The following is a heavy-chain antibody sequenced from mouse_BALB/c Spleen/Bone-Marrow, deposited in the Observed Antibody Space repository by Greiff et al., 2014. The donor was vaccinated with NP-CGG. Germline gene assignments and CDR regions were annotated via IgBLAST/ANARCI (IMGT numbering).Heavy chain of an antibody. J-gene: IGHJ2*01. D-gene: IGHD4-1*01. Sequence: QVQLKESGAELVRPGSSVKISCKASGYAFSSYWMNWVKQRPGQGLEWIGQIYPGDGDTNYNGKFKGKATLTADKSSSTAYMQLSSLTSEDAAVYFCVRVRNWADYWGQGTTLTVSS. CDR1: GYAFSSYW. CDR3: VRVRNWADY. V-gene: IGHV1-80*01. CDR2: IYPGDGDT.